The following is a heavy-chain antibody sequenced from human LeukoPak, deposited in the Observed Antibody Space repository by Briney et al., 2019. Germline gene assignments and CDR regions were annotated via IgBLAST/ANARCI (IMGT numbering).Heavy chain of an antibody. V-gene: IGHV3-21*01. Sequence: GGSLRLSCAGSAFTFSSYSMNWVRQAPGKGLEWVSSISGSSSDIYYADSVKGRFTISRDNAKNSLYLQMKSLRAEDTAVYYCARRGYHDYSGFDYWGQGTLVTVSS. J-gene: IGHJ4*02. CDR2: ISGSSSDI. CDR3: ARRGYHDYSGFDY. D-gene: IGHD1-26*01. CDR1: AFTFSSYS.